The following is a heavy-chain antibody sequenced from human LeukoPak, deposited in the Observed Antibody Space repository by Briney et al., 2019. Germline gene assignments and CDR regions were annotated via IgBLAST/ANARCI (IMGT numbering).Heavy chain of an antibody. Sequence: GASVKVSCKASGYTFTGYYMHWVRQAPGQGLEWMGRINPNSGGTNYAQKFQGRVTMTRDTSISTAYMELSRLRSDDTAVYYCARATRSRRWELPAYFDYWGQGTLVTVFS. CDR1: GYTFTGYY. CDR2: INPNSGGT. J-gene: IGHJ4*02. D-gene: IGHD1-26*01. V-gene: IGHV1-2*06. CDR3: ARATRSRRWELPAYFDY.